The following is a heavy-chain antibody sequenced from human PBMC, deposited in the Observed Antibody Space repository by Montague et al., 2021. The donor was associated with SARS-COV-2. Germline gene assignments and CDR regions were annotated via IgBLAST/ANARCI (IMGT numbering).Heavy chain of an antibody. CDR1: GFTFSRYG. V-gene: IGHV3-30*04. CDR2: ISYDGRRE. D-gene: IGHD2-2*01. Sequence: SLRLSCAASGFTFSRYGMHWVRQAPGKGLEWVAVISYDGRREYYADSVKGRFTISRDNSKNTMYVQMSSLRVDDTALYYCAKDAGWDYCRTTSCSGMDVWGRGTTVTVSS. CDR3: AKDAGWDYCRTTSCSGMDV. J-gene: IGHJ6*02.